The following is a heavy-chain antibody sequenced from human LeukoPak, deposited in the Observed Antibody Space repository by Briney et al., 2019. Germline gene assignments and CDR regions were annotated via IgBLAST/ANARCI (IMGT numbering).Heavy chain of an antibody. V-gene: IGHV4-34*01. CDR3: ARGWISVVVTAARWFRYFDL. J-gene: IGHJ2*01. CDR2: INHSGST. CDR1: GGSFSGYY. Sequence: PSETLSLTCAAYGGSFSGYYWSWIRQPPGKGLEWIGEINHSGSTNYNPSLKSRVTISVDTSKNQFSLKLSSVTAADTAVYYCARGWISVVVTAARWFRYFDLWGRGTLVTVSS. D-gene: IGHD2-21*02.